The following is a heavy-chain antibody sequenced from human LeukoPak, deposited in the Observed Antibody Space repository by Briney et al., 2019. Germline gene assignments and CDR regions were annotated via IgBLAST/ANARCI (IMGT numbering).Heavy chain of an antibody. CDR2: FYHNGST. Sequence: SETLSLTCTVSGGSINNFYWGWIRQPPGKGLEWIASFYHNGSTNYNPSLVRRVTISLDTPKNRLSMNLSSVTAADTAVYYCARLSSGNCFDSWGQGTLVTVSS. CDR3: ARLSSGNCFDS. CDR1: GGSINNFY. V-gene: IGHV4-59*08. J-gene: IGHJ5*01. D-gene: IGHD6-19*01.